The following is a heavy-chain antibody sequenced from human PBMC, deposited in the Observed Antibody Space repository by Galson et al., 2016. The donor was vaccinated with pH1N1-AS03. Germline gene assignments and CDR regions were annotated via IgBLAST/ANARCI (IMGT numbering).Heavy chain of an antibody. CDR1: GYIFSDYY. CDR3: ARGLKSMLRGVIDNYYGMDV. Sequence: SVKVSCKASGYIFSDYYMHWVRQAPGQGLEWMAWININDGVTNYAQKFHGRVTMSRDTSISTAYMELSRLGSDDTAVYYCARGLKSMLRGVIDNYYGMDVWGRGTMVTVSS. CDR2: ININDGVT. D-gene: IGHD3-10*01. J-gene: IGHJ6*02. V-gene: IGHV1-2*02.